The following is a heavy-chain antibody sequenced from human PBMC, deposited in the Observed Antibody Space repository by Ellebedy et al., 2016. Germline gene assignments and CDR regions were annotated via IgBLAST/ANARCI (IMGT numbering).Heavy chain of an antibody. CDR3: AKDLTAVPGAIYGMDV. J-gene: IGHJ6*02. D-gene: IGHD2-2*01. CDR2: ISYDGSKK. V-gene: IGHV3-30*18. CDR1: GFTFSSYG. Sequence: GESLKISCAASGFTFSSYGMHWVRQAPGKGLEWVAVISYDGSKKYYADSVKGRFTISRDNSKNTLYLQMNSLRAEDTATYYCAKDLTAVPGAIYGMDVWGQGTTVIVSS.